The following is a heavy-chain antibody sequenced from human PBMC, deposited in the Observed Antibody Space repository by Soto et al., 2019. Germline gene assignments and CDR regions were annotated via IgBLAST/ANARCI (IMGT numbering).Heavy chain of an antibody. CDR3: ARVRDWFDP. CDR2: IDHSGYT. J-gene: IGHJ5*02. Sequence: SETLALTCAVYCGSFSGYYWNWIRQPPGKGLEWIGEIDHSGYTNYNPSLKSRVTISVDTSKNQFSLRLTSVTAADTAVYYCARVRDWFDPWGQGTLVTVSS. D-gene: IGHD3-3*01. CDR1: CGSFSGYY. V-gene: IGHV4-34*01.